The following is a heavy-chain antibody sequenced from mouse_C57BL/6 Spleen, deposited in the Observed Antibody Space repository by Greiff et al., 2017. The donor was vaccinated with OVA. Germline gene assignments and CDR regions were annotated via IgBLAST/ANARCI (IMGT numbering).Heavy chain of an antibody. CDR3: TREAPYDYEGYFDV. D-gene: IGHD2-4*01. V-gene: IGHV1-5*01. Sequence: VQLQQSGTVLARPGASVKMSCKTSGYTFTSYWMHWVKQRPGHGLEWIGAIYPGNSDTSYNQKFKGKAKLTAVTSASTAYMELSSLTNEDSAVYYCTREAPYDYEGYFDVWGTGTTVTVSS. J-gene: IGHJ1*03. CDR2: IYPGNSDT. CDR1: GYTFTSYW.